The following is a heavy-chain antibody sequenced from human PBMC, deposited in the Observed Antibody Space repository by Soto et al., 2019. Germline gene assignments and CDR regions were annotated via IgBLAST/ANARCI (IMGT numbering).Heavy chain of an antibody. CDR1: GFTFEDHA. Sequence: EVQLVESGGGLVQPGRSLRLSCAAIGFTFEDHAMHWIRQVPGKGLEWVAGITWNSGITGYADSVKGRFTISRDNANNSLHLELNSLKTADTAFYYCAKGSGAPTVVRNLFDPSGQVNLVTVSS. CDR3: AKGSGAPTVVRNLFDP. J-gene: IGHJ5*02. D-gene: IGHD4-4*01. V-gene: IGHV3-9*01. CDR2: ITWNSGIT.